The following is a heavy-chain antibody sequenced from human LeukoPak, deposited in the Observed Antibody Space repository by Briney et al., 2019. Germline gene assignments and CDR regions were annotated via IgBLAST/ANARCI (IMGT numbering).Heavy chain of an antibody. CDR2: ISAHNGNT. J-gene: IGHJ4*02. D-gene: IGHD3-22*01. CDR3: ARVEHYYDSSGYNY. Sequence: ASVKVSCKASGYTFTSYGISWVRQAPGQGLEWMGWISAHNGNTNYAQKLQGRVTMTTDTSTSTAYMELRSLRSDDTAVYYCARVEHYYDSSGYNYWGQGTLVTVSS. V-gene: IGHV1-18*01. CDR1: GYTFTSYG.